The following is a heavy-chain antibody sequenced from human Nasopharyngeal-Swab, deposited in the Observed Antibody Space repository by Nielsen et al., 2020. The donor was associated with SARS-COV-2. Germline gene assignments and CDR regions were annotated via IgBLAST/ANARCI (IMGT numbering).Heavy chain of an antibody. CDR3: VKHQGSSSDQ. CDR2: VNQDGSRT. Sequence: GESLKISCVASGVIFSKYWMHWVRQAPGKGLVLVARVNQDGSRTDYADSVRGRFTISRDNAKNTLYLQMNSLRVEDTAVYYCVKHQGSSSDQWGQGTLVTVSS. V-gene: IGHV3-74*01. CDR1: GVIFSKYW. J-gene: IGHJ4*02.